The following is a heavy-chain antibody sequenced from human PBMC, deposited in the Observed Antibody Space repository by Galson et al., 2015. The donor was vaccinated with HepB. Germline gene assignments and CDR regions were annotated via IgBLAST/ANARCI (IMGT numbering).Heavy chain of an antibody. Sequence: SVKVSCKASGFTFTSSAVQWVRQARGQRLEWIGWIVVGSGNTNYAQKFQERVTITRDMSTSTAYMELSSLRSEDTAVYYCAADGYSGYDYHYFKGYNWFDPWGQGTLVTVSS. CDR2: IVVGSGNT. CDR1: GFTFTSSA. V-gene: IGHV1-58*01. CDR3: AADGYSGYDYHYFKGYNWFDP. D-gene: IGHD5-12*01. J-gene: IGHJ5*02.